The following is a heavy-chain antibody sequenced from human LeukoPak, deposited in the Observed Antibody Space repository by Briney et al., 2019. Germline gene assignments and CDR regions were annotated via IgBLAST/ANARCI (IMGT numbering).Heavy chain of an antibody. CDR2: FDPEDGET. Sequence: ASVKVSCKVSGYTLTELSMHWVRQAPGKGLEWMGGFDPEDGETIYAQKFQGRVTMTGDTSTDTAYMELSSLRSEDTAVYYCATEYSGHDRNYYYGMDVWGQGTTVTVSS. D-gene: IGHD5-12*01. J-gene: IGHJ6*02. CDR1: GYTLTELS. V-gene: IGHV1-24*01. CDR3: ATEYSGHDRNYYYGMDV.